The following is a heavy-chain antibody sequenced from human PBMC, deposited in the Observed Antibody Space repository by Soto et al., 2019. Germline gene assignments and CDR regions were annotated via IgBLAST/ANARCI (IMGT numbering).Heavy chain of an antibody. V-gene: IGHV1-69*05. Sequence: QVQLVQSGAGVNKPGSSVKVSCKASEGTFSSYAISWVRQAPGQGLEWMGGIIPIFGTANYGQKFHGRVTITSDESTSTACMELTSLCSEDTAVYYCASTYSSGWYSDDYWGQGTLVTVSS. CDR3: ASTYSSGWYSDDY. CDR2: IIPIFGTA. D-gene: IGHD6-19*01. J-gene: IGHJ4*02. CDR1: EGTFSSYA.